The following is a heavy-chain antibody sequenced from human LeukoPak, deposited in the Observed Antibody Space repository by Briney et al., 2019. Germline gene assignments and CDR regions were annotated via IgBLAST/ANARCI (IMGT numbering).Heavy chain of an antibody. CDR2: INHSGST. V-gene: IGHV4-34*01. CDR3: ARERPPYYYGSGSYRAFDI. Sequence: PSETLSLTCAVYGGSFSGYYWSWIRQPPGKELEWIGEINHSGSTNYNPSLKSRVTISVDTSKNQFSLKLSSVTAADTAVYYCARERPPYYYGSGSYRAFDIWGQGTMVTVSS. CDR1: GGSFSGYY. J-gene: IGHJ3*02. D-gene: IGHD3-10*01.